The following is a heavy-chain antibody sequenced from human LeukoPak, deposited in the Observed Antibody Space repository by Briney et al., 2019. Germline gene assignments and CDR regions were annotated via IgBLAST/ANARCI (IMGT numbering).Heavy chain of an antibody. CDR2: ISGGGGIT. CDR3: AKDQNYDILTGLRWYYGMDV. D-gene: IGHD3-9*01. J-gene: IGHJ6*02. V-gene: IGHV3-23*01. Sequence: GGSLRLSCAASGFTFTSYAMSWVRQAPGKGLEWVSTISGGGGITYYADSVKGRFTISRDSSKKTLYLQINSLRGEDTAVYYCAKDQNYDILTGLRWYYGMDVWGQGTTVTVSS. CDR1: GFTFTSYA.